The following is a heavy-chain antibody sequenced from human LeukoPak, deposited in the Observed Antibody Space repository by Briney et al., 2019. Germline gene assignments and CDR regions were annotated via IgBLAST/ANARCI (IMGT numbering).Heavy chain of an antibody. CDR3: ARRAGDYKHPFDY. Sequence: GGSLRLSCAASGFTFSSYCMNWVRQAPGKGLGWVSSITSSTGYIYYADSVKGRFTISRDNAKNSLYLQMNSLRAEDTAVYYCARRAGDYKHPFDYWGQGTLVTVSS. J-gene: IGHJ4*02. CDR1: GFTFSSYC. V-gene: IGHV3-21*01. D-gene: IGHD4-11*01. CDR2: ITSSTGYI.